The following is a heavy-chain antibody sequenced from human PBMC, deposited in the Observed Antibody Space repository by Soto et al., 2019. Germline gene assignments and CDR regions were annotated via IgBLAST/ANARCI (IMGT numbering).Heavy chain of an antibody. Sequence: GGSLRLSFAASGFTFSSYSMNWVRQAPGKGLEWVSSISSSSSYIYYADSVKGRFTISRDNAKNSLYLQMNSLRAEDTAVYYCATDTTTVTTSAYWGQGTLVTVSS. V-gene: IGHV3-21*01. J-gene: IGHJ4*02. CDR1: GFTFSSYS. CDR2: ISSSSSYI. D-gene: IGHD4-4*01. CDR3: ATDTTTVTTSAY.